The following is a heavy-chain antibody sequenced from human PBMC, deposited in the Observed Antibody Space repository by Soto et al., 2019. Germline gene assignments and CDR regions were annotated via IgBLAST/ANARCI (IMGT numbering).Heavy chain of an antibody. CDR3: ARDGLSSSSSFDY. Sequence: PVESLKISCKASGYSITDYWIGWVRQMPGKGLEWMGIIYPGDSDTKYSPSFQGQVTMSADKSISTAYLQWNSLKASDTAMYCCARDGLSSSSSFDYWGQGTLVTVSS. CDR1: GYSITDYW. J-gene: IGHJ4*02. V-gene: IGHV5-51*01. CDR2: IYPGDSDT. D-gene: IGHD6-6*01.